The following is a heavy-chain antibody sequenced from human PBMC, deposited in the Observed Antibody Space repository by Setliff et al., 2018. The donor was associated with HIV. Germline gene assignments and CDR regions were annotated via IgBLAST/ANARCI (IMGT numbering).Heavy chain of an antibody. D-gene: IGHD6-6*01. CDR3: ARHDTEYSSYPIDY. CDR1: GGSISSSIYY. CDR2: IYYSGSTYYYGGST. Sequence: PSETLSLTCTVSGGSISSSIYYWGWIRQPPGKGLEWSGFIYYSGSTYYYGGSTYYNPSLKSRVTISVDTSKNQLSLKLSSVTAADTAVYYCARHDTEYSSYPIDYWGQGNLVTVSS. J-gene: IGHJ4*02. V-gene: IGHV4-39*01.